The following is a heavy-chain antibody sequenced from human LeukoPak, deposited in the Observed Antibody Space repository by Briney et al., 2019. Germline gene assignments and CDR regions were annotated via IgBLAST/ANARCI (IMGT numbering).Heavy chain of an antibody. Sequence: ASVKVSCKASGYTFTSYAMNWVRQAPGQGLEWMGWINTNTGNPTYAQGFTGRFVFSLGTSVSTAYLQISSLKAEDTAVYYCARDYDYVWGSYRAYDAFDIWGQGTMVTVSS. CDR3: ARDYDYVWGSYRAYDAFDI. V-gene: IGHV7-4-1*02. CDR2: INTNTGNP. J-gene: IGHJ3*02. D-gene: IGHD3-16*02. CDR1: GYTFTSYA.